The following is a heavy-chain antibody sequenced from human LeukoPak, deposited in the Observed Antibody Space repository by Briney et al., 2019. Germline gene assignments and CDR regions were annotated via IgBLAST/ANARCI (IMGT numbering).Heavy chain of an antibody. CDR3: ARDKGIAATVDAFDI. CDR1: GFTVTSSY. D-gene: IGHD6-25*01. J-gene: IGHJ3*02. V-gene: IGHV3-66*01. CDR2: VYSDGTT. Sequence: GGSLRLSCAASGFTVTSSYMNWVRQAPGKGLEWVSIVYSDGTTYYADSVKGRFTISRDNSKNTLYLQMNRLRAEDTAVYYCARDKGIAATVDAFDIWGQGTMVTVSS.